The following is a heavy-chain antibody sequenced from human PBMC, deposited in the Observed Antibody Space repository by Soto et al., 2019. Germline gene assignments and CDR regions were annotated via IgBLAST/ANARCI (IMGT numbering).Heavy chain of an antibody. J-gene: IGHJ4*02. CDR1: GFTFSSYA. CDR3: ARDGPEWELLGFILL. CDR2: ISYDGSNK. Sequence: GGSLRLSCAASGFTFSSYAMHWVRQAPGKGLEWVAVISYDGSNKYYADSVKGRFTISRDNSKNTLYLQMNSLRAEDTAVYYCARDGPEWELLGFILLWGQGTLVTSPQ. V-gene: IGHV3-30-3*01. D-gene: IGHD1-26*01.